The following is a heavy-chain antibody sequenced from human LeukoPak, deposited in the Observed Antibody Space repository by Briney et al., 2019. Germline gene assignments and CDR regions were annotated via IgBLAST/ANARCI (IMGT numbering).Heavy chain of an antibody. CDR3: ARRGEYYYDSSGYYYNPYYFDY. D-gene: IGHD3-22*01. CDR1: GNTFTSYD. Sequence: ASVKVSCKASGNTFTSYDINWVRQATGQGLEWMGWMNPNSGNTGYAQKFQGRVTMTRNTSISTAYMELSSLRSEDTAVYYCARRGEYYYDSSGYYYNPYYFDYWGQGTLVTVSS. J-gene: IGHJ4*02. CDR2: MNPNSGNT. V-gene: IGHV1-8*01.